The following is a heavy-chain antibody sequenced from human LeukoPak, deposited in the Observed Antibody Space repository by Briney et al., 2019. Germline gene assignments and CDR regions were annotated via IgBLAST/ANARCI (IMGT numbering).Heavy chain of an antibody. Sequence: GGSLRLSCAASGFTFSSYAMSWVRQAPGKGLGWVSAISGSGGSTHYADSVKGRFTITRDNSKNTLYLQMNSLRAEDTAVYYCAKGGLKLRSTWGQGTMVTVSS. J-gene: IGHJ3*01. V-gene: IGHV3-23*01. CDR2: ISGSGGST. CDR3: AKGGLKLRST. CDR1: GFTFSSYA. D-gene: IGHD4-23*01.